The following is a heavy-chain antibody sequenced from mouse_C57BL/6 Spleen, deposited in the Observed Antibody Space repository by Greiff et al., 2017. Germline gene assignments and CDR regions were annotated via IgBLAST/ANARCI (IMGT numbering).Heavy chain of an antibody. J-gene: IGHJ2*01. D-gene: IGHD2-4*01. CDR1: GYSFTDYN. CDR2: INPNYGTT. Sequence: EVQGVESGPELVKPGASVKISCKASGYSFTDYNMNWVKQSNGKSLEWIGVINPNYGTTSYNQKFKGKATLTVDQSSSTAYMQLNSLTSEDSAVYFCARGDYDYDDRYFDYWGQGTTLTVSS. CDR3: ARGDYDYDDRYFDY. V-gene: IGHV1-39*01.